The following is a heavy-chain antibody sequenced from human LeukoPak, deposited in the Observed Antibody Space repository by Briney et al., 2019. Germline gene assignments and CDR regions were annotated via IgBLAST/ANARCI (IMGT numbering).Heavy chain of an antibody. CDR3: ARAQGASYYYVSSGEFDY. Sequence: ASVKVSCKASGGTFSSYAISWVRQAPGQGLEWMGRIIPILGIANYAQKFQGRVTITADKSTSTAYMELSSLRSEDTAVYYCARAQGASYYYVSSGEFDYWGQGTLVTVSS. V-gene: IGHV1-69*04. CDR2: IIPILGIA. CDR1: GGTFSSYA. D-gene: IGHD3-22*01. J-gene: IGHJ4*02.